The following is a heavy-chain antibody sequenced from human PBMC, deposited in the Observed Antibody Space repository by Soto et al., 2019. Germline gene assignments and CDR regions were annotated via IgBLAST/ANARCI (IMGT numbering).Heavy chain of an antibody. CDR1: GGSISSTNYY. J-gene: IGHJ5*02. D-gene: IGHD3-3*02. Sequence: SETLSLTCTVSGGSISSTNYYWGWIRQSPGKGLEWIGSIYYSGSTFYNPSLKSRVTISLDTSKNQFSLRLTSVTAADTAVYYCASPKIAFYNWFDPWGQGTLVTVSS. CDR2: IYYSGST. CDR3: ASPKIAFYNWFDP. V-gene: IGHV4-39*01.